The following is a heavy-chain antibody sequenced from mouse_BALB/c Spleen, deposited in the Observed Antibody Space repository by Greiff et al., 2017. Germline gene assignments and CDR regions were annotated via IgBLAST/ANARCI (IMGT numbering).Heavy chain of an antibody. D-gene: IGHD1-1*01. J-gene: IGHJ2*01. CDR3: ARDYGSSYPHFDY. Sequence: EVKLMESGPGLVKPSQSLSLTCSVTGYSITSGYYWNWIRQFPGNKLEWMGYISYDGSNNYNPSLKNRISITRDTSKNQFFLKLNSVTTEDTATYYCARDYGSSYPHFDYWGQGTTLTVSS. V-gene: IGHV3-6*02. CDR1: GYSITSGYY. CDR2: ISYDGSN.